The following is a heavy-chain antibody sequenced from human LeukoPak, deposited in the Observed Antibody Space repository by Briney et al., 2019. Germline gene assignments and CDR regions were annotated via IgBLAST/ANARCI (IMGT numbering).Heavy chain of an antibody. V-gene: IGHV5-51*01. CDR1: GYRFTNYW. CDR3: ARGGTYSYGSSDY. D-gene: IGHD5-18*01. CDR2: IHPGDSGT. Sequence: GESLKISCKASGYRFTNYWIGWVRQMPGEGLEWMGIIHPGDSGTKYSPSFQDQVTMSFDESTTTAYLQWSSLRASDSAIYYCARGGTYSYGSSDYWGQGTLVTVSS. J-gene: IGHJ4*02.